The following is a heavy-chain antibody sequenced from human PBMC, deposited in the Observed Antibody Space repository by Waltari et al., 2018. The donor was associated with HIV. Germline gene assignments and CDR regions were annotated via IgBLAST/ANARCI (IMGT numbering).Heavy chain of an antibody. Sequence: EVQLVESGGGLVQPGRSLRLSCTASAFTFGDFDLTWFRQAPGKGLEWVAFIRSKAYGETTEYAASVKGRFTISRDDSKSIAYLQMNSLKSEDTAVYFCTRAGAFYHFWTGHNRWFDPWGQGTLVTVSS. D-gene: IGHD3-3*01. CDR1: AFTFGDFD. CDR3: TRAGAFYHFWTGHNRWFDP. J-gene: IGHJ5*02. CDR2: IRSKAYGETT. V-gene: IGHV3-49*03.